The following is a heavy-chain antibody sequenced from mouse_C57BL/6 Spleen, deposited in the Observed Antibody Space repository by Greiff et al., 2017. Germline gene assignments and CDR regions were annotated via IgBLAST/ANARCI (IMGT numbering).Heavy chain of an antibody. D-gene: IGHD2-2*01. CDR3: ASKGYGYDLAWFAY. V-gene: IGHV5-6*02. CDR2: ISSGGSYT. CDR1: GFTFSSYG. J-gene: IGHJ3*01. Sequence: EVKLVESGGDLVKPGGSLKLSCAASGFTFSSYGMSWVRQTPDKRLEWVATISSGGSYTYFPVSVKGRFTISRDNAKNTLYLQMSSLKSEDTAMYDCASKGYGYDLAWFAYWGQGTLVTGSA.